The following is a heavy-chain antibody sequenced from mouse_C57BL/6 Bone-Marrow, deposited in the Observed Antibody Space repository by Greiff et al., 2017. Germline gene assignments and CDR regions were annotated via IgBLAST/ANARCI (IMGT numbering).Heavy chain of an antibody. J-gene: IGHJ4*01. CDR2: ISDGGSYT. D-gene: IGHD1-1*01. CDR3: ARDRLLRYLYAMDY. CDR1: GFTFSSYA. V-gene: IGHV5-4*01. Sequence: EVHLVESGGGLVKPGGSLKLSCAASGFTFSSYAMSWVRQTPEKRLEWVATISDGGSYTYYPDNVKGRFTISRDNAKNNLYLQMSHLKYEDTAMYYCARDRLLRYLYAMDYWGQGTSVTVSS.